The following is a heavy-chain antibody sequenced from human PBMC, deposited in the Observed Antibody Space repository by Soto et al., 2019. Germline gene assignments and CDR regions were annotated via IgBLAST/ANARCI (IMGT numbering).Heavy chain of an antibody. CDR1: GYTFTSYD. CDR3: ARTLYGDNVDY. CDR2: MNPNSGNT. V-gene: IGHV1-8*01. J-gene: IGHJ4*02. D-gene: IGHD4-17*01. Sequence: QVQLVQSGAEVKKPGASVKVSCKASGYTFTSYDINWVRQATGQGLEWMGWMNPNSGNTGYAQKLQGRVTMTRNTSMSTAHMELSTLRSEGTAVYYCARTLYGDNVDYWGQGTLVTVSS.